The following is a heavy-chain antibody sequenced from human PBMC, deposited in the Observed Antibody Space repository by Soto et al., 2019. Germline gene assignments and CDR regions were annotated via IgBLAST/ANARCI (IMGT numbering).Heavy chain of an antibody. J-gene: IGHJ4*02. V-gene: IGHV1-2*04. CDR1: GYTFTGYY. D-gene: IGHD2-2*01. CDR3: ARARSSQTLDSFDY. Sequence: ASVKVSCQASGYTFTGYYMHWVRQAPGQGLEWMGWINPNSGGTNYAQKFRGWVTMTRDTSISTAYMELSRLRSDDTAVYYCARARSSQTLDSFDYWGQGTLVTVSS. CDR2: INPNSGGT.